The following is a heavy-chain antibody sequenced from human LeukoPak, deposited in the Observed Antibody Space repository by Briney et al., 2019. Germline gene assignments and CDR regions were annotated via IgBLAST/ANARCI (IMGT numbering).Heavy chain of an antibody. CDR3: ARDPRNHNCYYDRSGYHDQ. V-gene: IGHV3-23*01. D-gene: IGHD3-22*01. CDR2: ISASGDNT. Sequence: GGSLRLSCAASGFTYSTYAMSWVRQTPGKGLEWVSLISASGDNTYYEDSVKGRFTVSRDNSKNTLYLQMNNLRAEDTAVYYCARDPRNHNCYYDRSGYHDQWGQGTLVTVSS. J-gene: IGHJ5*02. CDR1: GFTYSTYA.